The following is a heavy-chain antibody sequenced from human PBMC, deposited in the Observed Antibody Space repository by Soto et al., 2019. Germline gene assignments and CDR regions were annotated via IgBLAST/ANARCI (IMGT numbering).Heavy chain of an antibody. CDR3: ERARLTFAYGMDG. Sequence: QVLPRESGPGLVKPSETLSLACTVAGGPFTSGAYTWCWIRQPPAKGLEWIGSIYYTGSTNFNPSLISQVHISMETSKNQFSLDPKSVTTADTAVYYCERARLTFAYGMDGWGQGATFTFPS. V-gene: IGHV4-61*08. CDR1: GGPFTSGAYT. D-gene: IGHD3-16*01. J-gene: IGHJ6*01. CDR2: IYYTGST.